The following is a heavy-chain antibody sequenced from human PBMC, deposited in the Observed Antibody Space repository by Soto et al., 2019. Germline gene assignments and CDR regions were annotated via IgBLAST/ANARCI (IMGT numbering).Heavy chain of an antibody. V-gene: IGHV5-10-1*01. CDR2: INLGDSSA. Sequence: GGSLRLSCQASGYTFSNNGIIWVRLAPGKGLEWVARINLGDSSAEYAQAFRGRVTMSGDKSISTLYLQWSSLQASDTGIYFCARQWDASVSPVGFWYYGMDVWGQGTTVTVSS. J-gene: IGHJ6*02. CDR3: ARQWDASVSPVGFWYYGMDV. D-gene: IGHD1-26*01. CDR1: GYTFSNNG.